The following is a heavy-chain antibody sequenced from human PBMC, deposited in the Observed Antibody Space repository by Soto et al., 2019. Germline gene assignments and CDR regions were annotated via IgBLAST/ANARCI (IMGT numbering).Heavy chain of an antibody. J-gene: IGHJ6*02. CDR1: GYTFTGYD. V-gene: IGHV1-2*02. CDR3: ARDCYKRSLKPYYDYGMDV. D-gene: IGHD6-13*01. Sequence: GASVKVSCKASGYTFTGYDMHWVRQAPGQGLEWMGWINPNSGGTNYAEKFQGRVTMTRDTSISTAYMELSRLRSDDTAVYYCARDCYKRSLKPYYDYGMDVWGQGTTVTVAS. CDR2: INPNSGGT.